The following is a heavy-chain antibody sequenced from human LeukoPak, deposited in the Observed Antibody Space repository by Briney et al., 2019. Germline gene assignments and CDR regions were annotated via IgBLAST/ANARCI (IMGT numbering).Heavy chain of an antibody. CDR1: GFTFHLSW. D-gene: IGHD2-2*01. J-gene: IGHJ4*02. CDR2: IKTDGSTT. CDR3: ARGNQQLPRSTPDY. Sequence: GGSLRLSRAVSGFTFHLSWLHWVRHAPGKGRVWVSHIKTDGSTTAYADSVKGRFTISRDNAKNTLYLQMNSLRAEDTGVYYCARGNQQLPRSTPDYWGQGTLVTVSS. V-gene: IGHV3-74*01.